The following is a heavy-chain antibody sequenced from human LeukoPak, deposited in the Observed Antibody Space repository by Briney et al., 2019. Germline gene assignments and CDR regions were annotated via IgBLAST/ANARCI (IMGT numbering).Heavy chain of an antibody. J-gene: IGHJ4*02. Sequence: PSETLSLTCTVSGGSVSSSNHYWGWIRQPPGKGLEFIGSIFYSGGTYYNPSLRSRVTMAVDTSKNQFSLKLRSVTAADTAVYYCARHTRLLRNYFDYWGQGTLVTVSS. CDR3: ARHTRLLRNYFDY. CDR2: IFYSGGT. CDR1: GGSVSSSNHY. V-gene: IGHV4-39*01.